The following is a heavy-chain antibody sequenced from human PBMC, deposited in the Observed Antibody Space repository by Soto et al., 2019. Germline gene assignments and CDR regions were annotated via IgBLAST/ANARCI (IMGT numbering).Heavy chain of an antibody. J-gene: IGHJ2*01. Sequence: EVQLLESGGDLVQPGGSLRLSCAASGFTLSSYAMSWVRQSPGKGLEWVSSISASGGGTYYADSVKGRFTISRDNSKNTLYLQVNSLRAVDTAVYYWAKDAVPDWYCDLWGRGTLVTVSS. CDR3: AKDAVPDWYCDL. CDR1: GFTLSSYA. V-gene: IGHV3-23*01. CDR2: ISASGGGT.